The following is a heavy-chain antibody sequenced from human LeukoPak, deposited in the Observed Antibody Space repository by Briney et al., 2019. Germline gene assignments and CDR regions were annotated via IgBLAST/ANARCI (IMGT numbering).Heavy chain of an antibody. CDR1: GFTFSSYE. CDR3: AELGISMIGGV. J-gene: IGHJ6*04. V-gene: IGHV3-48*03. CDR2: ISSSGSTI. D-gene: IGHD3-10*02. Sequence: GGSLRLSCAAAGFTFSSYEMNWVRQAPGKGLEWVSYISSSGSTIYYAHSVKGRFTISRDNAKNSLYLQMNSLRAEDTAVYYCAELGISMIGGVRGKGTTVTISS.